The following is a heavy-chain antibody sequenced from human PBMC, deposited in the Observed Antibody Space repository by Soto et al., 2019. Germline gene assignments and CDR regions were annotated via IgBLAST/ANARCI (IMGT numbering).Heavy chain of an antibody. CDR3: LRRHQFAFGVHY. CDR1: GYTFLKHD. D-gene: IGHD2-8*01. CDR2: MGPDSGRT. J-gene: IGHJ4*02. V-gene: IGHV1-8*01. Sequence: ASVKVSCKASGYTFLKHDINWGRQAPGQGLEGMGWMGPDSGRTGYAKKYQGRVTMTRNTSTSTAYMELNSLTNEDTAVDYCLRRHQFAFGVHYPGQGTPGT.